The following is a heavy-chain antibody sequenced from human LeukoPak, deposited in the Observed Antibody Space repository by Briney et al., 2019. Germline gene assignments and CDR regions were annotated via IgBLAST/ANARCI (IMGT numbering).Heavy chain of an antibody. Sequence: LPGGSLRLSCVASGFTFSTSGIHWVRQSPGKGLDWVAFIRNDGNKKNYAESVKGRFTISRDNSKNTLYLQMDSLSAEDTAVYYCVKVDTWGQGTLVTVSS. CDR2: IRNDGNKK. J-gene: IGHJ4*02. CDR1: GFTFSTSG. CDR3: VKVDT. V-gene: IGHV3-30*02. D-gene: IGHD5-18*01.